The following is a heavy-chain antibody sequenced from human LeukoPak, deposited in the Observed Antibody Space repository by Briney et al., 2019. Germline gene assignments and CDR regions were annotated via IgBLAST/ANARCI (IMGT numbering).Heavy chain of an antibody. J-gene: IGHJ4*02. Sequence: QAGGSLRLSCEASGFTFSNYAISWVRQAPGKGLEWVSVISGTGGTAYYADSVKGRFTISRDNSKNTLYVQMNSLRAEDTAVYYCTTDPAGVTTVTSPNYYFDYWGQGTLVTVSS. CDR3: TTDPAGVTTVTSPNYYFDY. D-gene: IGHD4-17*01. V-gene: IGHV3-23*01. CDR2: ISGTGGTA. CDR1: GFTFSNYA.